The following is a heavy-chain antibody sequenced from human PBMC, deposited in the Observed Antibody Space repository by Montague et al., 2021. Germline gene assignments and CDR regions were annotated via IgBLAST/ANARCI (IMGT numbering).Heavy chain of an antibody. CDR2: IKQDGSEK. CDR1: RFTFSNYW. J-gene: IGHJ4*02. V-gene: IGHV3-7*01. Sequence: SLRLSCPASRFTFSNYWMSWVRQAPGKGLEWVANIKQDGSEKHYVDSVKGRFTISRDNAKNSLYLQMNSLRAEDTAVYFCARDQGQGYCGGDCYVGLDYWGQGTLVTVSS. D-gene: IGHD2-21*01. CDR3: ARDQGQGYCGGDCYVGLDY.